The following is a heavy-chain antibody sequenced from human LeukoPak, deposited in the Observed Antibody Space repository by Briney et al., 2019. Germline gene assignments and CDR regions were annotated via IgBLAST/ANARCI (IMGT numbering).Heavy chain of an antibody. V-gene: IGHV1-58*02. CDR2: IVVGSGNT. D-gene: IGHD3-10*01. J-gene: IGHJ4*02. CDR3: ARGGFMDYYGSGSYYYFDY. CDR1: GFTFTSSA. Sequence: SVKVSCKASGFTFTSSAMQWVRQARGQRLEWIGWIVVGSGNTNYAQKLQGRVTMTTDTSTSTAYMELRSLRSDDTAVYYCARGGFMDYYGSGSYYYFDYWGQGTLVTVSS.